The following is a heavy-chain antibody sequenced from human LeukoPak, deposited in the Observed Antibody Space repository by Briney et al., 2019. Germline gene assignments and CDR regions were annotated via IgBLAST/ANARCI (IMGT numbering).Heavy chain of an antibody. Sequence: GGSLRLSCAASGFTFSSYGMHWVRQAPGKGLEWVAFIRYDGSNKYYADSVKGRFTISRDNAKNSLYLQMNSLRAEDTAVYYCARRRLWFGELFGYWGQGTLVTVSS. V-gene: IGHV3-30*02. CDR2: IRYDGSNK. D-gene: IGHD3-10*01. J-gene: IGHJ4*02. CDR3: ARRRLWFGELFGY. CDR1: GFTFSSYG.